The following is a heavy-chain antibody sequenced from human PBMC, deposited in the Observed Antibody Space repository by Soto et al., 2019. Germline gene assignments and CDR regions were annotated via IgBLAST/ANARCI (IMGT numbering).Heavy chain of an antibody. CDR1: GYTFTTYS. V-gene: IGHV1-3*01. CDR3: ARDFSGGTFTFDY. J-gene: IGHJ4*02. D-gene: IGHD2-15*01. CDR2: NNADNGNT. Sequence: QVQLVQSGAEVKKPGASVKVSCRASGYTFTTYSYHWVRQAPGQRLEWMGWNNADNGNTKYSQNFQGRVTITKDTSASTAYMELSSLRSEDTAVYYCARDFSGGTFTFDYWGQGTLVTVSS.